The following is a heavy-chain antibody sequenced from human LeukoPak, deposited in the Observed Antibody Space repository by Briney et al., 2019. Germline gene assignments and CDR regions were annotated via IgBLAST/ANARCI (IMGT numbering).Heavy chain of an antibody. V-gene: IGHV3-23*01. CDR1: GFTFSDYA. J-gene: IGHJ4*02. D-gene: IGHD3-3*01. Sequence: GGSLRLSCAASGFTFSDYAMSWVRQVPGKGLEWVSTICGSCGNTHYADSVKGRFTISRDNSKNTLYLQMSSLRAEDTAVYYCTKDVGVVMFDYWGQGTLVTVSS. CDR2: ICGSCGNT. CDR3: TKDVGVVMFDY.